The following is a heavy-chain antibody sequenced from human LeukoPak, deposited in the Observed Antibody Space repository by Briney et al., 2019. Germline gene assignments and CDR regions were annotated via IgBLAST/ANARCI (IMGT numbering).Heavy chain of an antibody. V-gene: IGHV1-69*01. CDR1: GGTFSSYA. CDR2: IIPIFGTA. D-gene: IGHD3-22*01. CDR3: ASKAYYDSSGSSYYFDY. J-gene: IGHJ4*02. Sequence: ASVKVSCKASGGTFSSYAISWVRQAPGQGLEWMGGIIPIFGTANYAQKFQGRVTITADESTSTAYMELSSLRSEDTAVYYCASKAYYDSSGSSYYFDYWSQGTLVTVSS.